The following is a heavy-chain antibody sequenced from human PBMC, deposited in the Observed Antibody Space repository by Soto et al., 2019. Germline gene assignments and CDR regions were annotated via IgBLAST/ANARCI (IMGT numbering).Heavy chain of an antibody. J-gene: IGHJ4*02. CDR1: GYTFTSYA. V-gene: IGHV1-3*01. Sequence: ASVKVSCKASGYTFTSYAIDWVRQAPGQRLEWMGWINAGNGNTKYSQKFQGRVTITRDTSASTAYMELRSLRSDDTAVYYCARGTRITMVRGVMWFDYWGQGTLVTVSS. CDR3: ARGTRITMVRGVMWFDY. D-gene: IGHD3-10*01. CDR2: INAGNGNT.